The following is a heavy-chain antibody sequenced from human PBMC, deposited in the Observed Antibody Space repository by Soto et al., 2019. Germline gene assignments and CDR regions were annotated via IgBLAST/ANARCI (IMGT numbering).Heavy chain of an antibody. D-gene: IGHD4-17*01. CDR2: IYWDDDK. CDR3: AHAGDYDLLTFDH. CDR1: GFSLSSYGMG. J-gene: IGHJ4*02. Sequence: QITLKESGPTLVRPTQTLTLTCGFSGFSLSSYGMGVAWIRQPPGKALEWLALIYWDDDKRYSPSLKDRLAISKDNSSNQVVLTITNMDPGDTATYFCAHAGDYDLLTFDHWRPGTLVTVSS. V-gene: IGHV2-5*02.